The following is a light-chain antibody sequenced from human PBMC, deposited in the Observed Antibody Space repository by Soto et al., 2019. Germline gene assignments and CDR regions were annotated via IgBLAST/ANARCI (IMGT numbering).Light chain of an antibody. CDR1: QRVSSY. V-gene: IGKV3-11*01. CDR2: DAS. CDR3: QKYNSAPLT. Sequence: EIVLTQSPATLSLSPGERATLSCRASQRVSSYLAWYQQKPGQAPRLLIYDASNRATGIPARFSGSGSGTDFTLTISSLEPEDFAAYYCQKYNSAPLTFGGGTKVEIK. J-gene: IGKJ4*01.